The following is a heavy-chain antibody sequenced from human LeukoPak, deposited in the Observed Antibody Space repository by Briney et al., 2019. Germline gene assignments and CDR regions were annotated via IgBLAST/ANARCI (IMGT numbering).Heavy chain of an antibody. V-gene: IGHV3-48*03. CDR1: GFTFSSYE. J-gene: IGHJ6*04. CDR2: ISSSGRTI. Sequence: GGSMRLSWAAAGFTFSSYEMNWVRQAPGKGLEWVSYISSSGRTIYYADSVKGRFTISRDNAKNSLYLQMNSLRAEDTAVYYCAELGITMIGGVWGKGATVTISS. D-gene: IGHD3-10*02. CDR3: AELGITMIGGV.